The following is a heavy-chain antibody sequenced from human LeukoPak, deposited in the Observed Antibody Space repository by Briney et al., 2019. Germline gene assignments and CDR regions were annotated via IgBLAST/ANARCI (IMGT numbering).Heavy chain of an antibody. Sequence: GGSLRLSCAASGFRFSNFAMSWVRQAPGKGLEWVSLIIGSSGDTLYADSVKGRFTISRDISKNRLYLQMNSLKAEDTALYYCAKGAYDYIEMGYFDDWGQGTLVTVSS. CDR1: GFRFSNFA. CDR2: IIGSSGDT. J-gene: IGHJ4*02. D-gene: IGHD5-12*01. CDR3: AKGAYDYIEMGYFDD. V-gene: IGHV3-23*01.